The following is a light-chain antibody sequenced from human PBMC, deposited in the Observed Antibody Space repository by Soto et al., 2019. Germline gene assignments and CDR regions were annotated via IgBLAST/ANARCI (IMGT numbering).Light chain of an antibody. J-gene: IGKJ5*01. V-gene: IGKV3-20*01. CDR1: QSVSSGY. CDR2: GAS. CDR3: QQYGSSPLVT. Sequence: ERELAESPGSLSLCPGGRATISCRASQSVSSGYLAWYQQKPGQAPRLLIYGASSRATGIPDRFSGSGSGTDFTLTISRLEPEDFAVYYCQQYGSSPLVTFGQGTRLEIK.